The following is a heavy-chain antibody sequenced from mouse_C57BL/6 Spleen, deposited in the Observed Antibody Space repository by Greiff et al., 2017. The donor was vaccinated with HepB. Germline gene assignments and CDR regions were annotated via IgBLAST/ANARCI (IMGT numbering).Heavy chain of an antibody. V-gene: IGHV3-6*01. CDR3: ARDGDGYSEAWFAY. CDR2: ISYDGSN. CDR1: GYSITSGYY. D-gene: IGHD2-3*01. Sequence: EVQLQQSGPGLVKPSQSLSLTCSVTGYSITSGYYWNWIRQFPGNKLEWMGYISYDGSNNYNPSLKNRISITRDTSKNQFFLKLNSVTTEDTATYYCARDGDGYSEAWFAYWGQGTLVTVSA. J-gene: IGHJ3*01.